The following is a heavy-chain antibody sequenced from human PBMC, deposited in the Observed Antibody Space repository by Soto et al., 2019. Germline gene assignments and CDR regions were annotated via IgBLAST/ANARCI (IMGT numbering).Heavy chain of an antibody. Sequence: SVKVYCKASGGTFSSYAISWVRQAPGQGLEWMGGIIPIFGTANYAQKFQGRVTITADESTSTAYMELSSLRSEDTAVYYCASDSIAVGSGCIFDYWGQGTLVTVSS. CDR2: IIPIFGTA. CDR1: GGTFSSYA. CDR3: ASDSIAVGSGCIFDY. J-gene: IGHJ4*02. V-gene: IGHV1-69*13. D-gene: IGHD3-22*01.